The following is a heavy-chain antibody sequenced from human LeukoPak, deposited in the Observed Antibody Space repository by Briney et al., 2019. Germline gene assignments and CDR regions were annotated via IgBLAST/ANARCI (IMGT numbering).Heavy chain of an antibody. CDR3: AKGLNWGPTVPDY. CDR1: GFTFSSYA. Sequence: GGSLRLSCAASGFTFSSYAMSWVRQAPGKGLEWVSAISGSGGSTYYADSVKGRFTISRDNSKNTLYLQMNSLRAGDTAVYYCAKGLNWGPTVPDYWGQGTLVTVSP. CDR2: ISGSGGST. D-gene: IGHD7-27*01. V-gene: IGHV3-23*01. J-gene: IGHJ4*02.